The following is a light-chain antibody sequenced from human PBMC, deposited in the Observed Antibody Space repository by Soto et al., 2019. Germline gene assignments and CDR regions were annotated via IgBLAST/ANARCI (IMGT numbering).Light chain of an antibody. CDR2: AAS. J-gene: IGKJ2*01. CDR1: QRLSSSY. Sequence: EIVLTQSPGPLSLSPGDRATLSCRASQRLSSSYLAWYQQKPGQAPRLLIYAASSRATGIPDRFSGSGSGTDFSLTINNLEPEDFAVYYCQQYTRSRYIFGQGTKLEIK. V-gene: IGKV3-20*01. CDR3: QQYTRSRYI.